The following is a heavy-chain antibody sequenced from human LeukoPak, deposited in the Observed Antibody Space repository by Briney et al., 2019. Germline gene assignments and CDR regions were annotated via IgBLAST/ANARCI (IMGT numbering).Heavy chain of an antibody. CDR3: ARRNDYGEDWYFDL. J-gene: IGHJ2*01. V-gene: IGHV3-48*02. CDR1: GFTFSSYS. CDR2: ISSSSSTI. Sequence: PWRSLRLSCAASGFTFSSYSMNWVRQAPGKGLEWVSYISSSSSTIYYADSVKGRFTISRDNAKNSLYLQMNSLRDEDTAVYYCARRNDYGEDWYFDLWGRGTLVTVSS. D-gene: IGHD4-17*01.